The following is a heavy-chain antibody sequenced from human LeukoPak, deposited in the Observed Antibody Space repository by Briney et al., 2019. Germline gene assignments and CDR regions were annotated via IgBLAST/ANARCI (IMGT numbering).Heavy chain of an antibody. D-gene: IGHD3-22*01. V-gene: IGHV1-69*05. J-gene: IGHJ4*02. Sequence: SVKVSCEASGGTFSSYAISWVRQAPGQGLEWMGGIIPIFGTANYAQKFQGRVTITTDESTSTAYMELSSLRSEDTAVYYCARRGLYDSSGYLDYRGQGTLVTVSS. CDR3: ARRGLYDSSGYLDY. CDR1: GGTFSSYA. CDR2: IIPIFGTA.